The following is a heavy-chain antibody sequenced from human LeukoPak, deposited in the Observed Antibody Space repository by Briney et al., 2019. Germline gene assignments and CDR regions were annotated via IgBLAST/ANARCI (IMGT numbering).Heavy chain of an antibody. Sequence: GGSLRLSCAASGFTFSNYWMHWVRQAPGKGLVWVSRINSDGINTSYADSVKGRFTISRDNAKNTLNLQMNSLRAEDTAVYYCARDLGQYYDTSDNWFDPWGQGTLVSVSS. D-gene: IGHD3-22*01. J-gene: IGHJ5*02. V-gene: IGHV3-74*01. CDR1: GFTFSNYW. CDR3: ARDLGQYYDTSDNWFDP. CDR2: INSDGINT.